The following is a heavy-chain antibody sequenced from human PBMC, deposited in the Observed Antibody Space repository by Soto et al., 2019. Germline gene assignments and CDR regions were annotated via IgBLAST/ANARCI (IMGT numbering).Heavy chain of an antibody. CDR3: ARVIPGAEAWFDP. J-gene: IGHJ5*02. CDR1: GYTFTNFG. CDR2: ISAYTDDP. D-gene: IGHD2-2*01. V-gene: IGHV1-18*01. Sequence: QVQLLQSAVEVKKPGASVKVSCKASGYTFTNFGVTWVRQAPGQGLEWMGWISAYTDDPNYAQKFQGRVTMTIDTSTSTAYMDLRSLTSDDTAVYYCARVIPGAEAWFDPWGQGTLVTVSS.